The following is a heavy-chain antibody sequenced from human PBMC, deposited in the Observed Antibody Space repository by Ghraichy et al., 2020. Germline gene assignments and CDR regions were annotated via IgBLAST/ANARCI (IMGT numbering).Heavy chain of an antibody. CDR1: GFTFSSFG. CDR3: AKEEWSSSFFFDY. J-gene: IGHJ4*02. Sequence: GGSLRLSCAASGFTFSSFGMHWVRQAPGKGLEWLAVIGNEGNNIHYADSVKGRFTISRDNSKNTLYLQMNSLRAEDTAVYYCAKEEWSSSFFFDYWGLGTLVTVSS. V-gene: IGHV3-30*18. CDR2: IGNEGNNI. D-gene: IGHD6-6*01.